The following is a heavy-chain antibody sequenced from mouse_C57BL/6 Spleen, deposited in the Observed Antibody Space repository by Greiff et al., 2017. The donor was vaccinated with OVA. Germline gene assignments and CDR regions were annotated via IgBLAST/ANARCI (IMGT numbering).Heavy chain of an antibody. D-gene: IGHD2-3*01. CDR2: INPNNGGT. CDR3: ARWVDGYYLYYLDY. Sequence: VQLQQSGPELVKPGASVKISCKASGYTFTDYYMNWVKQSHGKSLEWIGDINPNNGGTSYNQKFKGKATLTVDKSSSTAYMELRSLTSEDSAVYYCARWVDGYYLYYLDYWGQGTTLTVSS. J-gene: IGHJ2*01. CDR1: GYTFTDYY. V-gene: IGHV1-26*01.